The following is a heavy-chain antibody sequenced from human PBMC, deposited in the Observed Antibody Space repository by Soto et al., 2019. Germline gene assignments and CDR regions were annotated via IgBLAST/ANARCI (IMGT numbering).Heavy chain of an antibody. CDR1: GYTFTSYG. CDR3: ARDHYYGSGSYYPAYYYYGMDV. CDR2: ISAYNGNT. D-gene: IGHD3-10*01. J-gene: IGHJ6*02. V-gene: IGHV1-18*01. Sequence: ASVKVSCKASGYTFTSYGISWVRQAPGQGLEWMGWISAYNGNTNYAQKLQGRVTMTTDTSTSTAYMELRSLRSDDTAVYYCARDHYYGSGSYYPAYYYYGMDVWGQGTTVTVSS.